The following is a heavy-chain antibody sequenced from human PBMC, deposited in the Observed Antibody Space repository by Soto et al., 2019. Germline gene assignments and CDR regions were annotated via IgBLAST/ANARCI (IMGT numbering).Heavy chain of an antibody. D-gene: IGHD2-15*01. CDR2: INPNSGGT. V-gene: IGHV1-2*04. J-gene: IGHJ4*02. CDR3: ARDKGYCSDTSCPDFDY. Sequence: GASVKVSCKASGYTFTGYYMHWVRQAPGQGLEWMGWINPNSGGTNYAQKFQGWVTMTRDTSISTAYMELSRLRSDDTAVYYCARDKGYCSDTSCPDFDYWGQGTLGTVSS. CDR1: GYTFTGYY.